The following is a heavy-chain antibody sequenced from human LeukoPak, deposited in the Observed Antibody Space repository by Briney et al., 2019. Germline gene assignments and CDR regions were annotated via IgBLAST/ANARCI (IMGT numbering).Heavy chain of an antibody. CDR2: IYYSGST. CDR1: GGSISIYY. CDR3: ARHAAVADLFDF. V-gene: IGHV4-59*08. D-gene: IGHD6-19*01. Sequence: SETLSLTSTVSGGSISIYYWSWIRQPPGKGLEWIEYIYYSGSTNYHPYLKSRVTISVDTAKNQFSLKLGSVTAADTAMYYCARHAAVADLFDFWGQGTLVTVSS. J-gene: IGHJ4*02.